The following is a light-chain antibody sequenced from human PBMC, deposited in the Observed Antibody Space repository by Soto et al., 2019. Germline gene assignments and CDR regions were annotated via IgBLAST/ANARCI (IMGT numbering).Light chain of an antibody. Sequence: DIEMTQSPSTLSASVGDRVTITCRASQTIRRWLAWYQQRPGKAPKVLIYDASTLESGVPARFSGSGSETQCSLTISSLQPEDSATYYCQHYNSAPWAFGQGTKVEIK. J-gene: IGKJ1*01. CDR1: QTIRRW. V-gene: IGKV1-5*01. CDR3: QHYNSAPWA. CDR2: DAS.